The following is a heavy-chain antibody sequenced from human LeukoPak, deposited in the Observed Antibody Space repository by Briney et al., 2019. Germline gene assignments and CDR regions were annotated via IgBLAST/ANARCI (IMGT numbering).Heavy chain of an antibody. CDR2: ISSSSSTI. CDR1: GFTFSSYS. J-gene: IGHJ4*02. V-gene: IGHV3-48*01. D-gene: IGHD3-16*01. Sequence: AGGSLRLSCAASGFTFSSYSMNWVRQAPGKGLEWVSYISSSSSTIYYADSVKGRFTISRDNAKNSLYLQMNSLRAEDTAVYYCARVRASVDYWGQGILVTVSS. CDR3: ARVRASVDY.